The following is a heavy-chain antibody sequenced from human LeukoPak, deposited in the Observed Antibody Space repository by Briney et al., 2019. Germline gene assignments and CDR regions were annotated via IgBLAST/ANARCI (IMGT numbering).Heavy chain of an antibody. CDR1: GFTFSSYA. CDR2: ISGSGGST. D-gene: IGHD3-22*01. Sequence: GGSLRLSCAASGFTFSSYAMSWVRQASGKGLEWVSAISGSGGSTYYADSVKGRFTISRDNSKNTLYLQMNSLRAEDTAVYYCAKAGAYYYDSSGSWGQGTPVTVSS. J-gene: IGHJ5*02. CDR3: AKAGAYYYDSSGS. V-gene: IGHV3-23*01.